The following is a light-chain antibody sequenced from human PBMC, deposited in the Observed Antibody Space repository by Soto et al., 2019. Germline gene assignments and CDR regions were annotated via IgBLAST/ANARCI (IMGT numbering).Light chain of an antibody. CDR2: GAF. CDR1: QSVSSN. J-gene: IGKJ1*01. Sequence: EIVMTQSPFTLSVSPGERVTLSCRASQSVSSNLAWYQQRPGQAPSLLIYGAFTRATGIPARFSGTGSGTEFTLTISSLQSEDFALYYCQQYNDWPLTFGQGTKVEIK. V-gene: IGKV3-15*01. CDR3: QQYNDWPLT.